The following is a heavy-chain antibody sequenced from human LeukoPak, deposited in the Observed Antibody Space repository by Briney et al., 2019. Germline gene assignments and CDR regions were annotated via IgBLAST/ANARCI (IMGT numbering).Heavy chain of an antibody. V-gene: IGHV4-59*01. D-gene: IGHD1-26*01. CDR3: ARGGKWELPLDY. CDR1: GGSISSYY. J-gene: IGHJ4*02. CDR2: IYYSGST. Sequence: SETLSLTCTVSGGSISSYYWSWIRQPPGKGLEWIGYIYYSGSTNYNPSLKSRVTISVDTSKNQFSLKLSSVTAADTAVYYCARGGKWELPLDYWGQGTLATVSS.